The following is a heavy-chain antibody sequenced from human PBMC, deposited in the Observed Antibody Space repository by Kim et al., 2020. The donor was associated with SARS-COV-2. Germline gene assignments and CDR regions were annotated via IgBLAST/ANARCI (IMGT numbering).Heavy chain of an antibody. J-gene: IGHJ4*02. D-gene: IGHD3-22*01. CDR3: ARAQAPYDSSGYDSLDY. V-gene: IGHV4-59*01. Sequence: HKSRVTISVDTSKNQFSLKLSSVTAADTAVYYCARAQAPYDSSGYDSLDYWGQGTLVTVSS.